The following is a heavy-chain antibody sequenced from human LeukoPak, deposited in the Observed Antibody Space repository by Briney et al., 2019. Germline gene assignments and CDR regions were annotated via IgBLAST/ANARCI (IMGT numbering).Heavy chain of an antibody. CDR1: GGSISSSSYY. CDR2: IYYSGGT. Sequence: SETLSLTCTVSGGSISSSSYYWGWIRQPPGKGLEWIGSIYYSGGTYYNPSLKSRVTISVDTSKNQFSLKLSSVTAADTAVYYCARWDDGYLYYFDYWGQGTLVTVSS. V-gene: IGHV4-39*01. CDR3: ARWDDGYLYYFDY. J-gene: IGHJ4*02. D-gene: IGHD5-18*01.